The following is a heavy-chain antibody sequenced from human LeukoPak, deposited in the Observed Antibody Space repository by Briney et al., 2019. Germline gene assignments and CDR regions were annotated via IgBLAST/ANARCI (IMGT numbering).Heavy chain of an antibody. D-gene: IGHD2-15*01. J-gene: IGHJ4*02. CDR3: ARSGSYAAAGDY. Sequence: SETLSLTCTVSGGSISSYYWSWIRQPPGKGLEWIGYIYYSGSTNYNPSLKSRVTISLDTSKNQFSLKLSSVTAADTAVYYCARSGSYAAAGDYWGQGTLVTVSS. V-gene: IGHV4-59*08. CDR1: GGSISSYY. CDR2: IYYSGST.